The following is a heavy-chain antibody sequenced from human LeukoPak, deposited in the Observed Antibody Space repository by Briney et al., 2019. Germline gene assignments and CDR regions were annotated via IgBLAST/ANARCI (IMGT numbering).Heavy chain of an antibody. Sequence: ASVKVCCKASGYTFTNYGISWVRQAPGQGLEWMGWISAYTGNTNYAQNFQGRVTMTTDTSTNTAFMELRSLRSDDTAIYYCARSGVGYFYDNSGYYPLDYWGQGTLVTVSS. D-gene: IGHD3-22*01. CDR3: ARSGVGYFYDNSGYYPLDY. J-gene: IGHJ4*02. CDR1: GYTFTNYG. V-gene: IGHV1-18*01. CDR2: ISAYTGNT.